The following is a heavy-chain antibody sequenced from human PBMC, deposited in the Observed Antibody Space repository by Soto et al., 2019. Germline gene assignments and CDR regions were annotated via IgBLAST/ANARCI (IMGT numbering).Heavy chain of an antibody. CDR3: ASWLQLGRYDAFDI. CDR2: IYYTGST. Sequence: QVQLQESGPGLVKPSETLSLTCSVSGGSISSYYWSWIRQPPGKGLEWIGYIYYTGSTSYNPSLKSRVTISIDTSKNQFSLQLSSVTAADTAVYYCASWLQLGRYDAFDIWGQGTMVTVSS. CDR1: GGSISSYY. J-gene: IGHJ3*02. D-gene: IGHD6-6*01. V-gene: IGHV4-59*01.